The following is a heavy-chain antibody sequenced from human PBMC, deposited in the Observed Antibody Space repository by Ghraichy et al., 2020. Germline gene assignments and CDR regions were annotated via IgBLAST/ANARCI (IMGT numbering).Heavy chain of an antibody. CDR2: IYGGGST. J-gene: IGHJ4*02. CDR3: ARGVGGGSDCCPLDY. V-gene: IGHV3-53*01. D-gene: IGHD2-21*01. CDR1: GFTVSSNY. Sequence: GESLNISCAASGFTVSSNYMSWVRQAPGKGLEWVSVIYGGGSTYYADSVKGRFTISRDNSKNTLYLQMNSLRAEDMAVYYCARGVGGGSDCCPLDYWGQGTLVTVSS.